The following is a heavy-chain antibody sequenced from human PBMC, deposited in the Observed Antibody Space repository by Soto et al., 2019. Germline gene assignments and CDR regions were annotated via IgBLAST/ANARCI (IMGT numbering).Heavy chain of an antibody. D-gene: IGHD3-22*01. CDR3: ALRSMAVVPEY. CDR1: GDSISSYY. Sequence: QVQLQESGPGLVKPSETLSLTCAVSGDSISSYYCMWIRQPPGKGLESIGYLYYGRSANYNPSVKSRFTLSVDTATNQCSLTLSSMTAADTAVYYCALRSMAVVPEYWGQGTLVTVSS. CDR2: LYYGRSA. J-gene: IGHJ4*02. V-gene: IGHV4-59*01.